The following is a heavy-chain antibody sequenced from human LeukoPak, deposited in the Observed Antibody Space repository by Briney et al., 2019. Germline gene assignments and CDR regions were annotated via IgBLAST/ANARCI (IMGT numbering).Heavy chain of an antibody. CDR1: GFTFSSYA. D-gene: IGHD4-17*01. Sequence: GGSLRLSCAASGFTFSSYAMHWVRQAPGKGLEWVAVISYDGSNKYYADSVKGRFTISRDNSKNSLYLQMNSLRAEDTAVYYCAKGHYYGDYVPYDDYWGQGTLVTVSS. CDR3: AKGHYYGDYVPYDDY. V-gene: IGHV3-30*04. CDR2: ISYDGSNK. J-gene: IGHJ4*02.